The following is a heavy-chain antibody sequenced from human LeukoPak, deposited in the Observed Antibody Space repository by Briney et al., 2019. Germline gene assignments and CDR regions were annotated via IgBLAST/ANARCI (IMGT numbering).Heavy chain of an antibody. V-gene: IGHV3-20*04. Sequence: PGGSLRLSCAPSLFTLDDYGMSWVRQAAGKGLGWVSGINWNVGSTGYADSVKGPFTISRDNAKNSLYLQMNSLRAEDTALYYCARDMRGWYGYYFDYWGQGTLVTVAS. CDR2: INWNVGST. CDR1: LFTLDDYG. CDR3: ARDMRGWYGYYFDY. J-gene: IGHJ4*02. D-gene: IGHD6-19*01.